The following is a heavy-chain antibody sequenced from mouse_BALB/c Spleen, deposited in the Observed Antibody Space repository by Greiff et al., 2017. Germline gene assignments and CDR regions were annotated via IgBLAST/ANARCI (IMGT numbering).Heavy chain of an antibody. CDR1: GYTFTSYW. CDR3: TRSHYYGRDY. Sequence: QVQLQQSGAELVRPGASVKLSCKASGYTFTSYWINWVKQRPGQGLEWIGNIYPSDSYTNYNQKFKDKATLTVDKSSSTAYMQLSSPTSEDSAVYYCTRSHYYGRDYWGQGTSVTVSS. V-gene: IGHV1-69*02. J-gene: IGHJ4*01. CDR2: IYPSDSYT.